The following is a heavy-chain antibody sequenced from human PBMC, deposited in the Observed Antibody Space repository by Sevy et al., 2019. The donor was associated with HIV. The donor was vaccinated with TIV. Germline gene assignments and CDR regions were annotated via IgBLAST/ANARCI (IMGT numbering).Heavy chain of an antibody. CDR1: GASIRDSSYY. V-gene: IGHV4-39*01. D-gene: IGHD6-13*01. CDR3: ARSMEQQLDAFDI. Sequence: SETLSLTCTVSGASIRDSSYYWAWIRQPPGKGLEWIGNIYSYGETYYNSSLKSRVTISVDTSKNQFSLSLTSVTAADTTIYFCARSMEQQLDAFDIWGQGTMVTVSS. CDR2: IYSYGET. J-gene: IGHJ3*02.